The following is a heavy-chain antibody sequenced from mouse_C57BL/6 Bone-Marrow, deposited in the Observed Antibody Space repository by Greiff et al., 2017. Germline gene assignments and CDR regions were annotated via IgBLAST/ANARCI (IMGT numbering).Heavy chain of an antibody. D-gene: IGHD2-2*01. CDR2: INPSNGGT. V-gene: IGHV1-53*01. J-gene: IGHJ1*03. CDR3: GYYGYDGPCWYFDV. Sequence: QVQLQQPGAELVKPGASVKLSCKASGYTFTSYWMHWVKQRPGQGLEWIGNINPSNGGTNYNEKFKSKATLTVDKSSSTAYMQLSSLTSEDSAVYYCGYYGYDGPCWYFDVWGTGTTVTVSS. CDR1: GYTFTSYW.